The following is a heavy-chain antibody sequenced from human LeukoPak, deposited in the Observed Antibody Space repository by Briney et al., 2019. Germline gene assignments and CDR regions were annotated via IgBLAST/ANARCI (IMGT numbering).Heavy chain of an antibody. CDR3: ARDHPGTYYYDSSGYYAY. D-gene: IGHD3-22*01. Sequence: ASVKVSCKASGYTFTSYGIIWVRQAPGQGLEWMGWISAYNGNTNYAQKLQGRVTMTTDTSTSTAYMELRSLRSDDTAVYYCARDHPGTYYYDSSGYYAYWGQGTLVTVSS. CDR2: ISAYNGNT. CDR1: GYTFTSYG. J-gene: IGHJ4*02. V-gene: IGHV1-18*01.